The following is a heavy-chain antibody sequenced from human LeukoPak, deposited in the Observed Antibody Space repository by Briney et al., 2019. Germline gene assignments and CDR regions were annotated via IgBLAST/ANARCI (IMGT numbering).Heavy chain of an antibody. D-gene: IGHD3-16*02. CDR3: ARGPRDYVWGSYRYFFDY. V-gene: IGHV4-34*01. Sequence: PSETLSLTCAVYGGSFSGYYWSWIRQPPGKGLEWIGEINHSGSTNYNPSFKSRVTISVDTSKNQFSLKLSSVTAADTAVYYCARGPRDYVWGSYRYFFDYWGQGTLVTVSS. CDR1: GGSFSGYY. CDR2: INHSGST. J-gene: IGHJ4*02.